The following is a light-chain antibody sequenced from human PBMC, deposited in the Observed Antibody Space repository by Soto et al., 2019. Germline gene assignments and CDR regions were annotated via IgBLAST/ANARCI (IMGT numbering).Light chain of an antibody. V-gene: IGLV1-47*01. CDR1: SSNIGSNY. CDR2: RNN. CDR3: AAWDDGLSVRNYR. J-gene: IGLJ1*01. Sequence: QSVLTQPPSASGSPGQRVTTSCSGSSSNIGSNYVYWYQQLPVTAPKLLIYRNNQRPSGVPDRFSGSKSGTSASLAISGIRSEDEADYYCAAWDDGLSVRNYRFGSGVKCSV.